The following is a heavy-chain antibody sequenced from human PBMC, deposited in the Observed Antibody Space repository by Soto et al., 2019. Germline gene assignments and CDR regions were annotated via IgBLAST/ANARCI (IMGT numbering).Heavy chain of an antibody. CDR3: ARDPGYSYGPEYFQH. J-gene: IGHJ1*01. D-gene: IGHD5-18*01. Sequence: QVQLVQSGAEVKKPGASVKVSCKASGYTFTSYGISWVRQAPGQGLEWMGWISAYNGNTNYAQKLQGRVTMTTATSTSTAYTKLRSLRADDTAVYYCARDPGYSYGPEYFQHWGQGILVTVSS. CDR1: GYTFTSYG. V-gene: IGHV1-18*01. CDR2: ISAYNGNT.